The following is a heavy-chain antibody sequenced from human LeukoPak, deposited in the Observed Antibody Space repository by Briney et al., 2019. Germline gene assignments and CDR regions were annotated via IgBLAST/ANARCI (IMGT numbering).Heavy chain of an antibody. CDR1: GFTFSSYW. CDR3: ARELFYYDSSGI. J-gene: IGHJ4*02. V-gene: IGHV3-48*04. CDR2: ISSSGSTI. D-gene: IGHD3-22*01. Sequence: GGSLRLSCAASGFTFSSYWMHWVRQAPGKGLEWVSYISSSGSTIYYADSVKGRFTISRDNAKNSLYLQMNSLRAEDTAVYYCARELFYYDSSGIWGQGTLVTVSS.